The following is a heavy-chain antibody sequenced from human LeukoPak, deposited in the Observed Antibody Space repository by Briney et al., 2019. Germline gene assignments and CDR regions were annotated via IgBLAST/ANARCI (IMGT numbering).Heavy chain of an antibody. Sequence: GESLKISCKGSGYSFTSYWIGRVRQMPGKGLEWMGIIYPGDSDTRYSPSFQGQVTISADKSISTAYLQWSSLKASDTAMYYCARLPSYSSSWYPEVAFDIWGQGTMVTVPS. D-gene: IGHD6-13*01. CDR1: GYSFTSYW. J-gene: IGHJ3*02. V-gene: IGHV5-51*01. CDR2: IYPGDSDT. CDR3: ARLPSYSSSWYPEVAFDI.